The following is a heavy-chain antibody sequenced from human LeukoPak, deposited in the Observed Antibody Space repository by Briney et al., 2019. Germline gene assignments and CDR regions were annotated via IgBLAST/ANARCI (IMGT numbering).Heavy chain of an antibody. Sequence: ASVKVSCKASGYTFTGYDIHWVRQAPGQGLEWMGRINPNSGGTNYAQKFQGRVTMTRDTSISTAYMALSRLRTDDTAVYYCARDNFLDAFDVWGQGTMVTVSS. CDR2: INPNSGGT. CDR1: GYTFTGYD. V-gene: IGHV1-2*06. CDR3: ARDNFLDAFDV. D-gene: IGHD2/OR15-2a*01. J-gene: IGHJ3*01.